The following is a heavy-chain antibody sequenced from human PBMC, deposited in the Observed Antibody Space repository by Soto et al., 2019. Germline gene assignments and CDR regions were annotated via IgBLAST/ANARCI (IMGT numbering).Heavy chain of an antibody. Sequence: EVQLVESGGGLVQPGRSLRLSCTASGYTFGDYAMSWVRQAPGKGLEWVGFIRSKAYGGTTEYAASVKGRFTISRDDSKSIAYLQMNSLKTEDTAVYYCTRAGGYSGYVLGTYFDYWGQGTLVTFSS. CDR1: GYTFGDYA. CDR2: IRSKAYGGTT. V-gene: IGHV3-49*04. J-gene: IGHJ4*02. D-gene: IGHD5-12*01. CDR3: TRAGGYSGYVLGTYFDY.